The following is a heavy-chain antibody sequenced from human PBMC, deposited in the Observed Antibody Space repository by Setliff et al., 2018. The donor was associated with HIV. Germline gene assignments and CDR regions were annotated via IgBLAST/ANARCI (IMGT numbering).Heavy chain of an antibody. Sequence: ASVKVSCKASGYTFTSYTLHWVRQAPGQRLEWMGWINAGNGNTKFSQKFQGRVAITRDTSAGTAYMELSSLRSKDTAVYYCARGFSVYSSLDPLLNWFDPWGQGTLVTVSS. D-gene: IGHD6-6*01. CDR1: GYTFTSYT. V-gene: IGHV1-3*01. J-gene: IGHJ5*02. CDR3: ARGFSVYSSLDPLLNWFDP. CDR2: INAGNGNT.